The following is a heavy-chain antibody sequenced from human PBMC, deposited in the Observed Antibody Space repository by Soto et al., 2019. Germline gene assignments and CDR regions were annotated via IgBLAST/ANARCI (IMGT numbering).Heavy chain of an antibody. CDR2: IKSKTDGGTT. J-gene: IGHJ6*03. D-gene: IGHD2-15*01. CDR1: GFTFSNAW. V-gene: IGHV3-15*07. CDR3: TSGRACGRSSDRLVYYYFDMDV. Sequence: GGSLRLSCAASGFTFSNAWMNWVRQAPGKGLEWVGRIKSKTDGGTTDYAAPVKGRFTISRDDSKNTLYLQMNSLKTEDTAVYYCTSGRACGRSSDRLVYYYFDMDVWGKGTTVTVSS.